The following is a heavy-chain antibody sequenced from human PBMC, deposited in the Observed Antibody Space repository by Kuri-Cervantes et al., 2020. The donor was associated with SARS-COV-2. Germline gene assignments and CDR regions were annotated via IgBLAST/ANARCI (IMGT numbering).Heavy chain of an antibody. CDR2: IYYSGST. J-gene: IGHJ4*02. Sequence: SETLSLTCTVSGGSISSSSYYWGWIRQPPGKGLEWIGSIYYSGSTYYNPSLKSRVTISVDTSKNQFSLMLSSVTAADTAVYYCARHGTGYDFWSGYYGEDYWGQGTLVTVFS. D-gene: IGHD3-3*01. V-gene: IGHV4-39*01. CDR3: ARHGTGYDFWSGYYGEDY. CDR1: GGSISSSSYY.